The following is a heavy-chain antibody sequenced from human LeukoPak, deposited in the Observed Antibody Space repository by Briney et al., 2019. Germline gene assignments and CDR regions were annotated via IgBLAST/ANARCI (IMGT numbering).Heavy chain of an antibody. V-gene: IGHV3-21*01. J-gene: IGHJ4*01. CDR2: ISSSSSYI. D-gene: IGHD3-22*01. CDR3: ANSGYYYDSSGYYDY. CDR1: GFIFSSYS. Sequence: GGSLRLSCAASGFIFSSYSMNWVRQAPGKGLEWVSSISSSSSYIYYADSVKGRFTISRDNAKNSPYLQMSSLRAEDTAVYYCANSGYYYDSSGYYDYWGQEPWSPSPQ.